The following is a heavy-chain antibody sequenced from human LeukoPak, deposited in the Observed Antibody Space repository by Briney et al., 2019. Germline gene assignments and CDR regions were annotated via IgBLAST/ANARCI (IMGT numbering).Heavy chain of an antibody. J-gene: IGHJ3*02. Sequence: ASVKVSCKASGYTFTSYAMNWVRQAPGQGLEWMGWINTNTGNPTYAQGFTGRFVFSLDTSVSTAYLQISSLKAEDTAVYYCARARDKIAVAGRRTPDAFDIWGQGTMVTVSS. V-gene: IGHV7-4-1*02. CDR3: ARARDKIAVAGRRTPDAFDI. CDR2: INTNTGNP. CDR1: GYTFTSYA. D-gene: IGHD6-19*01.